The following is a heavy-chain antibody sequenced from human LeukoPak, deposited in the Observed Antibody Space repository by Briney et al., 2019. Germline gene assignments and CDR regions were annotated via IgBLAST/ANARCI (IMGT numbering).Heavy chain of an antibody. CDR3: ARGRTQGRIVVVPAAMYGAFDI. CDR1: GYTFTSYG. V-gene: IGHV1-69*13. CDR2: IIPIFGTA. D-gene: IGHD2-2*01. Sequence: ASVKVSCKASGYTFTSYGISWVRQAPGQGLEWMGGIIPIFGTANYAQKFQGRVTITADESTSTAYMELSSLRSEDTAVYYCARGRTQGRIVVVPAAMYGAFDIWGQGTMVTVSS. J-gene: IGHJ3*02.